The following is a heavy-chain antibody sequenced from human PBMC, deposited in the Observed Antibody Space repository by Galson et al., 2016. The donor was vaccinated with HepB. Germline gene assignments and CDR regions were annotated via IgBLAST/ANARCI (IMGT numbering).Heavy chain of an antibody. CDR2: FDPDVAKK. CDR1: GDTLNALF. Sequence: SVKVSCKVSGDTLNALFLHWVRQAPGKGLEWMGSFDPDVAKKVYAQNFQDRVIMTEDTSSDTAYMELSSLRSEDTAVYYCATGPLVSFDSVAYLDSWGQGTLVTVSS. CDR3: ATGPLVSFDSVAYLDS. V-gene: IGHV1-24*01. J-gene: IGHJ4*02. D-gene: IGHD3-16*02.